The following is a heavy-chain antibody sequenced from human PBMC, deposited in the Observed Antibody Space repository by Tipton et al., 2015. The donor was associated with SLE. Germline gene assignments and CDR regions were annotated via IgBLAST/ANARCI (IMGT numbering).Heavy chain of an antibody. CDR1: GGSISSHY. D-gene: IGHD6-13*01. Sequence: TLSLTCTVSGGSISSHYWSWIRQPPGKGLEWIGYSYYSGSTNYNPSLKSRVTISVDTSKNQFSLKLSSVTAADTAVHYCARESSSWYGVGYYYYYYYMDVWGKVTTCTVSS. V-gene: IGHV4-59*11. CDR2: SYYSGST. J-gene: IGHJ6*03. CDR3: ARESSSWYGVGYYYYYYYMDV.